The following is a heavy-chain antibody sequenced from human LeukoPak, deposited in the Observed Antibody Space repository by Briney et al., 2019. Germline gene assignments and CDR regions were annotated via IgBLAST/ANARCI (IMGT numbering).Heavy chain of an antibody. CDR1: GFTFSSYD. CDR2: IGAAGEM. D-gene: IGHD6-19*01. J-gene: IGHJ4*02. Sequence: QPGGSLRLSCAASGFTFSSYDMHWVPQATGKGLEWVSTIGAAGEMFYPGSVKGRFTISRDDAKNSMYLQMNSLRAGDTAVYYCVRRLRGWSSGFDYWGQGILVTVSS. V-gene: IGHV3-13*04. CDR3: VRRLRGWSSGFDY.